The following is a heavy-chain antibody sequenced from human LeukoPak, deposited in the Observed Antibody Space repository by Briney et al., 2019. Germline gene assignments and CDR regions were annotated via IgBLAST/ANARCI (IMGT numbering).Heavy chain of an antibody. V-gene: IGHV4-61*01. J-gene: IGHJ3*02. Sequence: SETLSLTCTVSGGSVSSGSYYWSWIRQPPGKGLEWIGYIYYSGSTNYNPSLKSRVAISVDTSNNQFSLKLSSVTAADTAVYYCARSTVVTLEAFDIWGQGTMVTVSS. CDR1: GGSVSSGSYY. CDR2: IYYSGST. CDR3: ARSTVVTLEAFDI. D-gene: IGHD4-23*01.